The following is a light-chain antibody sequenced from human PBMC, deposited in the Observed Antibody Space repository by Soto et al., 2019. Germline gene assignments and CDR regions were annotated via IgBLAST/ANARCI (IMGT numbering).Light chain of an antibody. CDR3: QQYNNWPLT. J-gene: IGKJ4*01. Sequence: EIVLTQSPGTLSLSPGARATLSCRASQSVGSNLAWYQQKPGQAPRLLIYGASTRATGIPARFSGSGSGTEFTLTISSLQSEDFAVYYCQQYNNWPLTFGGGTKVDIK. CDR1: QSVGSN. V-gene: IGKV3-15*01. CDR2: GAS.